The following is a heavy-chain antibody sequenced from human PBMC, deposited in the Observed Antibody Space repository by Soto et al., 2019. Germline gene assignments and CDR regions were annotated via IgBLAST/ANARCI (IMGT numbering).Heavy chain of an antibody. Sequence: QVQLVESGGGVVQPGRSLRLSCAASGFTFSSYGMHWVRQAPGKGLEWVAVIWYDGSNKYYADSVKGRFTISRDNSKNPLYLQRNSLRAEDTGVDYCASGGGATVMYYDYGMDVWGQGTTVTVSS. CDR1: GFTFSSYG. CDR2: IWYDGSNK. CDR3: ASGGGATVMYYDYGMDV. J-gene: IGHJ6*02. V-gene: IGHV3-33*01. D-gene: IGHD4-17*01.